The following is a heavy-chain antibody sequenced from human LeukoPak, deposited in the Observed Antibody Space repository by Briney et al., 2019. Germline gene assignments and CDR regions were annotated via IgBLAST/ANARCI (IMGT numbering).Heavy chain of an antibody. J-gene: IGHJ6*02. CDR1: GYTLTELS. V-gene: IGHV1-24*01. D-gene: IGHD2-2*02. Sequence: GASVKVSCKVSGYTLTELSMHWVRQAPGKGLEWMGGFDPEDGETIYAQKFQGRVTMTEDTSTDTAYMELSSLRSEDTAVYYCATEGYCSSTSCYNYYGMDVWGQGTTVTVSS. CDR3: ATEGYCSSTSCYNYYGMDV. CDR2: FDPEDGET.